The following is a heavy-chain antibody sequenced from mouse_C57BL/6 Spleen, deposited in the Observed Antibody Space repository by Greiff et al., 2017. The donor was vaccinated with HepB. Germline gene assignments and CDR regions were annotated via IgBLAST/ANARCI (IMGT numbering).Heavy chain of an antibody. D-gene: IGHD1-1*01. CDR3: ARDYYGSSYWLGQDY. CDR1: GYTFTSYW. CDR2: IYPGSGST. Sequence: QVHVKQPGAELVKPGASVKMSCKASGYTFTSYWITWVKQRPGQGLEWIGDIYPGSGSTNYNEKFKSKATLTVDTSSSTAYMQLSSLTSEDSAVYYCARDYYGSSYWLGQDYWGQGTTLTVSS. V-gene: IGHV1-55*01. J-gene: IGHJ2*01.